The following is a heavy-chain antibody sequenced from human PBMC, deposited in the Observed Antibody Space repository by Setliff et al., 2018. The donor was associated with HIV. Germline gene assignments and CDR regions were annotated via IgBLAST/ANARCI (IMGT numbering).Heavy chain of an antibody. Sequence: PGESLRLSCAASGFTFSSYSMNWVRQAPGKWLEWVSSISSSSSYIFYADSVKGRFTISRDNAKNSLYLQMNSLRAEDTAVYYCARDPYYYDSSGYGPRAFDIWGQGTMVTVSS. D-gene: IGHD3-22*01. V-gene: IGHV3-21*01. CDR2: ISSSSSYI. CDR3: ARDPYYYDSSGYGPRAFDI. J-gene: IGHJ3*02. CDR1: GFTFSSYS.